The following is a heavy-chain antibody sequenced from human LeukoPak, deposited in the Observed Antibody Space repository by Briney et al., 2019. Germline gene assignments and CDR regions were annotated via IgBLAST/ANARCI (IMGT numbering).Heavy chain of an antibody. CDR1: GFTFSSYG. D-gene: IGHD3-10*01. CDR3: AKDLYLAEVIRHPGYYYGPGVLDY. Sequence: PGRSLRLSCAASGFTFSSYGMHWVRQAPGQGLEWVAVISYDGSNKYYADSVKGRFTISRDNSKNTLYLQMNSLRAEDTAVYYCAKDLYLAEVIRHPGYYYGPGVLDYWGQGTLVTVSS. J-gene: IGHJ4*02. V-gene: IGHV3-30*18. CDR2: ISYDGSNK.